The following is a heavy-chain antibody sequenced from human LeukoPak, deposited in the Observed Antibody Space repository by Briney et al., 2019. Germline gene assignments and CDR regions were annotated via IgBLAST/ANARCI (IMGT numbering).Heavy chain of an antibody. V-gene: IGHV6-1*01. CDR1: GDSVSSNSAA. CDR3: ARDIVGYSYSFNSFDY. CDR2: TYYRSKWYN. D-gene: IGHD5-18*01. Sequence: SQTLSLTCAISGDSVSSNSAAWNWLRQSPSRGLEWLGRTYYRSKWYNDYAVSVKSRITINPDTSKNQFSLQLNSVTPEDTAVYYCARDIVGYSYSFNSFDYWGQGTLVTVSS. J-gene: IGHJ4*02.